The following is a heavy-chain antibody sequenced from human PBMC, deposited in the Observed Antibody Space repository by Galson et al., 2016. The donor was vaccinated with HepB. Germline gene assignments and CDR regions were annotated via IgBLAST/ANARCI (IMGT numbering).Heavy chain of an antibody. CDR1: GFTFGRYA. Sequence: SLRLSCAASGFTFGRYAMHWVRQAPGKGLEWVAVIWYDGSNKYYADSVKGRFTISRDNSKNPLYLQMNSLRAEDTAVYYCAREVGYCTSTSCEGHMDVWGKGTTVTVSS. CDR2: IWYDGSNK. CDR3: AREVGYCTSTSCEGHMDV. D-gene: IGHD2-2*01. J-gene: IGHJ6*03. V-gene: IGHV3-33*01.